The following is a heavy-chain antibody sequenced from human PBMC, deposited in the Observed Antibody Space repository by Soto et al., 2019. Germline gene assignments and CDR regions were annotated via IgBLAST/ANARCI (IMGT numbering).Heavy chain of an antibody. J-gene: IGHJ3*01. D-gene: IGHD3-22*01. CDR2: VSGRVAEK. CDR3: AVTRLYDTFDSHSNGINF. V-gene: IGHV3-23*01. CDR1: GFTVGSGC. Sequence: VVSRILACSASGFTVGSGCIGCFRHAPIHGLEWVAGVSGRVAEKFYAYSGKVRFTISRDNSINLLFLQMDDLRAEDTAVYFCAVTRLYDTFDSHSNGINFWGQGTMVTVSS.